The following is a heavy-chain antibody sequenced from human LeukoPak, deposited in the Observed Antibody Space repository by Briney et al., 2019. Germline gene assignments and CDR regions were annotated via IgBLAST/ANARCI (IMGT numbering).Heavy chain of an antibody. CDR1: GGSFSGYY. CDR2: INHSGST. CDR3: ARMRGGSYDFWSGYYAFDY. J-gene: IGHJ4*02. Sequence: SETLSLTCAVYGGSFSGYYWSWIRQPPGKGLEWIGEINHSGSTNYNPSLKSRVTISVDTSKNQFSLKLSSVTAADTAVYYCARMRGGSYDFWSGYYAFDYWGQGTLVTVSS. V-gene: IGHV4-34*01. D-gene: IGHD3-3*01.